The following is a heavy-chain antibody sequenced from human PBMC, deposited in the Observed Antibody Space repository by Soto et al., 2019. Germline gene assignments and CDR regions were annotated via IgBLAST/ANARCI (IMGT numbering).Heavy chain of an antibody. D-gene: IGHD5-18*01. CDR2: INHSGST. V-gene: IGHV4-34*01. CDR3: ERNRAMVLFDY. CDR1: GGSFSGYY. J-gene: IGHJ4*02. Sequence: QVQLQQWGAGLLKPSETLSLTCAVYGGSFSGYYWSWIRQPPGKGLEWIGEINHSGSTNYNPSLKSRVTISVDTSKNQFSLKLSSVTAADTAVYYCERNRAMVLFDYWGQGTLVTVSS.